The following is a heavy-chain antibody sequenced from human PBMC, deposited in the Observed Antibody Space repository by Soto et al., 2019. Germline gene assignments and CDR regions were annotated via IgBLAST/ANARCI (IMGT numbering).Heavy chain of an antibody. J-gene: IGHJ4*02. Sequence: SETLSLTCAVYGGSFSGYYWSWIRQPPGKGLEWIGEINHSGSTNYNPSLKSRLTMSVHTSQNQFSLKVNSVTAADTAVYYCARNRGNYFDYWGQGTLVTVSS. CDR2: INHSGST. V-gene: IGHV4-34*01. CDR3: ARNRGNYFDY. CDR1: GGSFSGYY.